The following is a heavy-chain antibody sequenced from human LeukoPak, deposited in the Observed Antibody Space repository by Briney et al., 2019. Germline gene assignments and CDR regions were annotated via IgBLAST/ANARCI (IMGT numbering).Heavy chain of an antibody. Sequence: GSLRLSCAASGFTFTNYWMSWVRQAPGKGLELVANIKQDRSEKYYVDSVKGRFTISRDNAKNSLYLQMNSLRAEDTAVYYCAKDSANSGSYHFDYWGQGTLVTVSS. J-gene: IGHJ4*02. CDR3: AKDSANSGSYHFDY. V-gene: IGHV3-7*03. CDR2: IKQDRSEK. CDR1: GFTFTNYW. D-gene: IGHD1-26*01.